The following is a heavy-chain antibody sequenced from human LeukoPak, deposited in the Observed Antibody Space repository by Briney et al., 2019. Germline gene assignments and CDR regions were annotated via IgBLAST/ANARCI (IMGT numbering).Heavy chain of an antibody. V-gene: IGHV4-39*01. D-gene: IGHD2-2*02. J-gene: IGHJ4*02. CDR3: ARHGARIPMSF. CDR2: IFYTGST. Sequence: WVRQAPGKGLQWIGSIFYTGSTYYNPSLKSRVTISVDTSKNQFSLNVSSVIAADTAVYYCARHGARIPMSFWGQGTLVTVSS.